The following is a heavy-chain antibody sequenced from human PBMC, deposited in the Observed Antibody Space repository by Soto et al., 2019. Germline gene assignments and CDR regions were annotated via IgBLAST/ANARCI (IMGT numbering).Heavy chain of an antibody. CDR3: ARGAGIAAAGTVDYYYGMDG. Sequence: SETLSLTCAVYGGSFSGYYWSWIRQPPGKGLEWIGEINHSGSTNYNPSLKSRVTISVDTSKNQFSLKLSSVTAADTAVYYCARGAGIAAAGTVDYYYGMDGWGQGITVTVAS. D-gene: IGHD6-13*01. CDR1: GGSFSGYY. J-gene: IGHJ6*01. V-gene: IGHV4-34*01. CDR2: INHSGST.